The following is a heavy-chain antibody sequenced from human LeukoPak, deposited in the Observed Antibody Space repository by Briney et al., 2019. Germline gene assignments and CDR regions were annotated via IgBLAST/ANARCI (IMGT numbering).Heavy chain of an antibody. CDR2: ISGDGGNA. V-gene: IGHV3-43*02. CDR3: AKERTNYYYYYGMDV. Sequence: GGSLRLSCAASGFTFEDYAMHWVRQAPGKGLEWVCLISGDGGNAYYADSVKGRFTISRDNSKNSLYLQMNSLRTEDTALYYCAKERTNYYYYYGMDVWGQGTTVTVSS. CDR1: GFTFEDYA. J-gene: IGHJ6*02.